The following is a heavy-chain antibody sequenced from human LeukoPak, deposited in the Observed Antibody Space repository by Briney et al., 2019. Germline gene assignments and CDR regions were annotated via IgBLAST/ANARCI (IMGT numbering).Heavy chain of an antibody. Sequence: GGSLRLSCAASGFTFTSYEMNWVRQAPGKGLEWVSYISSSGDIIHYADSVKGRFTISRDNAKNSLYLQMNSLRVEGTAVYYCARSLDTDYWGQGTLVTVSS. CDR3: ARSLDTDY. V-gene: IGHV3-48*03. CDR2: ISSSGDII. CDR1: GFTFTSYE. D-gene: IGHD3-9*01. J-gene: IGHJ4*02.